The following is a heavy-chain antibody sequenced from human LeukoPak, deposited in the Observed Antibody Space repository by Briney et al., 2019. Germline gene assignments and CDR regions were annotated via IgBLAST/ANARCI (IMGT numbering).Heavy chain of an antibody. Sequence: GGSLRLSCAASGFTFSSYAMSWVRQAPGKGLEWVSAISGGGGSTYYADSVKGRFTISRDNSKNTLYLQMNSLRAEDTAVYYCAKDLGSEFDSSGYYDYWGQGTLVTVSS. V-gene: IGHV3-23*01. D-gene: IGHD3-22*01. CDR3: AKDLGSEFDSSGYYDY. CDR2: ISGGGGST. CDR1: GFTFSSYA. J-gene: IGHJ4*02.